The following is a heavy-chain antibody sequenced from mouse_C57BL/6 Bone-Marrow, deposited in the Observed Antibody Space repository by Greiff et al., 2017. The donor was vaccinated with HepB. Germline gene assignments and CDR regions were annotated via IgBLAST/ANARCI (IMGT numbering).Heavy chain of an antibody. V-gene: IGHV7-3*01. J-gene: IGHJ4*01. CDR3: ARCDSNYYYAMDY. CDR2: IRNKANGYTT. CDR1: GFTFTDYY. D-gene: IGHD2-5*01. Sequence: EVQLVESGGGLVQPGGSLSLSCAASGFTFTDYYMRWVRQPPGKALEWLGFIRNKANGYTTEYSASVKGRFTISRDNSQSILYLQMHARRAEDSAAYYWARCDSNYYYAMDYWGQGTSVTVSS.